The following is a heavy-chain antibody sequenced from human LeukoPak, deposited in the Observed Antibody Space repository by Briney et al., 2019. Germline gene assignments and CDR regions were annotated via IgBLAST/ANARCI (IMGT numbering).Heavy chain of an antibody. CDR3: ARVSRGTQDY. D-gene: IGHD3-10*01. CDR2: IFYSGST. Sequence: SSETLSLTCTVSGGSISSNSYYWGWIRQPPGKGLEWIGMIFYSGSTNYNPSLKSRVTMSVDTSKNQFSLNLSSVTAADTAIYYCARVSRGTQDYWGQGTLVTVSS. V-gene: IGHV4-39*07. J-gene: IGHJ4*02. CDR1: GGSISSNSYY.